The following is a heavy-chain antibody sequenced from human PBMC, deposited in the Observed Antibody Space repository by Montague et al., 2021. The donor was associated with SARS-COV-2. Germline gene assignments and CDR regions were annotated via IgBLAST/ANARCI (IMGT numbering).Heavy chain of an antibody. D-gene: IGHD3-10*01. J-gene: IGHJ5*02. CDR2: IYYSGGI. CDR1: GGSMSDHY. CDR3: ARAVSVRRAVNWFDP. V-gene: IGHV4-59*11. Sequence: ETLSLTCTVSGGSMSDHYLAWIRQPPGKGLEWLAYIYYSGGINSNASLKSRVTMSVDTSKNQFSLKLTSVTAADTAVYYCARAVSVRRAVNWFDPWGQGTLVTVSS.